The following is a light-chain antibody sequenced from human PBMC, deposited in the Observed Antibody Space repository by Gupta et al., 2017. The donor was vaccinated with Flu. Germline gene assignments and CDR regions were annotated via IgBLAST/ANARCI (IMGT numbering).Light chain of an antibody. CDR3: QQYNNWLRT. CDR1: QTVSSN. V-gene: IGKV3-15*01. CDR2: GAS. J-gene: IGKJ1*01. Sequence: PATLSVSPGERATLSCRASQTVSSNLAWYQQKPGQAPRLLFYGASTRATGIPARFSGSGSGTEFTLTISSLQSEDFAVYYCQQYNNWLRTFGQGTKVEIK.